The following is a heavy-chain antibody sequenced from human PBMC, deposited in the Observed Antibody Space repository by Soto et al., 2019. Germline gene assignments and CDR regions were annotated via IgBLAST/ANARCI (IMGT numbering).Heavy chain of an antibody. J-gene: IGHJ4*02. D-gene: IGHD3-22*01. CDR3: ARGQGYYDSSGYYYDLFDY. Sequence: SETMSLTCAVYGGSFSGYYWSWIRQPPGKGLEWIGEINHSGSTNYNPSLKSRVTISVDTSKNQFSLKLSSVTAADTAVYYCARGQGYYDSSGYYYDLFDYWGQGTLVTVSS. V-gene: IGHV4-34*01. CDR1: GGSFSGYY. CDR2: INHSGST.